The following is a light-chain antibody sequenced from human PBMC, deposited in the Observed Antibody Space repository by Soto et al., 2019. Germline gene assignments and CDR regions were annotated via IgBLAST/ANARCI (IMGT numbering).Light chain of an antibody. CDR1: SSDVGGYNY. Sequence: QSALTQPASVSGSPGQSITISCTGTSSDVGGYNYVSWYQQHPGKAPKLMIYDVSNRPSGVSNRFSGSKSGNTASLPISGLQAEDEADYCCSSYTSSSTYVFGTGTKLTVL. V-gene: IGLV2-14*01. CDR3: SSYTSSSTYV. J-gene: IGLJ1*01. CDR2: DVS.